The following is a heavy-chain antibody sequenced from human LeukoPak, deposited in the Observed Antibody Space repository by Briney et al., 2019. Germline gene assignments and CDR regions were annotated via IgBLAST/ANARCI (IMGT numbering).Heavy chain of an antibody. D-gene: IGHD2-2*01. CDR1: GFTFSSYA. Sequence: GGSLRLSCAASGFTFSSYAMSWVRQAPGKGLEWVSAISAGSSTYYADSVKGRFTISRDNSKNTLYLQMNSLRAEDTAVYYCAKGGGTSPNGINDYWGQGTLVTVSS. V-gene: IGHV3-23*01. CDR2: ISAGSST. J-gene: IGHJ4*02. CDR3: AKGGGTSPNGINDY.